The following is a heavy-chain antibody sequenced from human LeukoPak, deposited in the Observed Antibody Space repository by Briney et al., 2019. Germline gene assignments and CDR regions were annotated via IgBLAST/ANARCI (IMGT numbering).Heavy chain of an antibody. Sequence: SESLSLTRTVSAGSISSGDYYWSCIRQPPGKGREWIGYIYYSGSTYYNPSLKSPVTISVHTSKNQFSLKLSSVTAADTAVYYCARDRAVGGPLNAFVVWGEGRMVTVVS. V-gene: IGHV4-30-4*01. D-gene: IGHD3-16*01. J-gene: IGHJ3*01. CDR1: AGSISSGDYY. CDR2: IYYSGST. CDR3: ARDRAVGGPLNAFVV.